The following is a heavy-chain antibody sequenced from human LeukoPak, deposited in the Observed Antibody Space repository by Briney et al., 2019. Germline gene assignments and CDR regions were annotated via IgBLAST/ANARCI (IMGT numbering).Heavy chain of an antibody. CDR2: ISYDESNK. CDR3: AKDGAVTTRYYYYNGMDV. Sequence: GSLSLSCVASGFTFSTYGMHWVRQAPGRGLEWVALISYDESNKLYADSVKGRFTISRDNSKNTLYLQMNSLRAEDTAVYYCAKDGAVTTRYYYYNGMDVWGQGTTVTVSS. CDR1: GFTFSTYG. D-gene: IGHD4-11*01. J-gene: IGHJ6*02. V-gene: IGHV3-30*18.